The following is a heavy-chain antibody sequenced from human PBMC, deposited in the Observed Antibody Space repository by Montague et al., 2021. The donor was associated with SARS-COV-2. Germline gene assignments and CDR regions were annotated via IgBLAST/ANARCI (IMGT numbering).Heavy chain of an antibody. CDR2: INQSGST. V-gene: IGHV4-34*01. Sequence: SETLSLTCAVFGESFSGYYWSWIRQPPGKGLEWIGEINQSGSTNYNPSLKSRVTISVDTSKIQFSLKVTSVTAADTAVYYCASVVDIWGQGSMVTVSS. J-gene: IGHJ3*02. CDR1: GESFSGYY. CDR3: ASVVDI.